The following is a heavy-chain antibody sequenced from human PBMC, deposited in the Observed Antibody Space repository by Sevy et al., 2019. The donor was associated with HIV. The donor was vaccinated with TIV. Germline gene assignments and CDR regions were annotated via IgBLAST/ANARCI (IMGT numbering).Heavy chain of an antibody. CDR3: TRNGGAFDNGFDP. Sequence: GGSLRLSCAVSGFIFKNYGMHWVRQAPGKGLEWVALISNDGSDKSYADSVKGRLTISRDNSKDTLYLQMNSLRPEDTAVYYCTRNGGAFDNGFDPWGQGTLVTVSS. CDR2: ISNDGSDK. D-gene: IGHD2-8*01. V-gene: IGHV3-30*03. CDR1: GFIFKNYG. J-gene: IGHJ5*02.